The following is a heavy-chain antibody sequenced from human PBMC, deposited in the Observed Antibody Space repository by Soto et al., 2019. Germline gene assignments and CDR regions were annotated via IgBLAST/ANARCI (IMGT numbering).Heavy chain of an antibody. V-gene: IGHV3-23*01. CDR2: ISGSGGST. Sequence: GGSLRLSCAASGFTFSSYAMSWVRQAPGKGLEWVSAISGSGGSTYYADSVKGRFTISRDNSKNTLYLQMNSLRAEDTAVYYCAKSFLSRERVSAAAGLVDYWGQGTLVTVSS. CDR1: GFTFSSYA. J-gene: IGHJ4*02. D-gene: IGHD6-13*01. CDR3: AKSFLSRERVSAAAGLVDY.